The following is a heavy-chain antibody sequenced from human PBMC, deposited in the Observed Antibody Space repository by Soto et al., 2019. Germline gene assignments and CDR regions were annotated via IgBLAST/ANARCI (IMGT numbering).Heavy chain of an antibody. CDR2: ISGSGDST. V-gene: IGHV3-23*01. Sequence: EVQLLESGGGLVQPGGSLRLSCAASGFTFSSYAMSWVRQAPGKGLEWVSVISGSGDSTYYADSVKGRFTISRDNSKNTLYLRIDSLRAEDTALYYCAKRAWGSFYFAYWGQGTLVTVSS. CDR1: GFTFSSYA. CDR3: AKRAWGSFYFAY. D-gene: IGHD7-27*01. J-gene: IGHJ4*02.